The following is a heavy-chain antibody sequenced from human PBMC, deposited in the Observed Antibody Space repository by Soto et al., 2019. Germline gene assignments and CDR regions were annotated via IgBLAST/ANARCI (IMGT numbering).Heavy chain of an antibody. CDR2: IHYSGNT. J-gene: IGHJ3*01. Sequence: PSETLSLTCTVSGGSITYWWSWIRKPPGKGLEWIGYIHYSGNTNYNPSLKTRVTMSVDSSKNQFSLKLSSVTATDTAVYYFAQHMYSGSEGHDAFDVWGQGTMVTVSS. CDR3: AQHMYSGSEGHDAFDV. V-gene: IGHV4-59*08. CDR1: GGSITYW. D-gene: IGHD1-26*01.